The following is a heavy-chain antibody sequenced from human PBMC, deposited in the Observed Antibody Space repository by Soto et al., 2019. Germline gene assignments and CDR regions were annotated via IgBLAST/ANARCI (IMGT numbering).Heavy chain of an antibody. CDR3: ARVVLTITRGAFDA. J-gene: IGHJ3*01. Sequence: QVQLQESGPGLVKPSGTLSLTCAVSGGSISSSHWWTWVRQSPGKGLEYIGEISHSGTSNSNPSLKSRVTLSVVKSKNHLSLTLTSVTAADTAVYYCARVVLTITRGAFDAWGQGTLVIVSS. V-gene: IGHV4-4*02. D-gene: IGHD3-9*01. CDR2: ISHSGTS. CDR1: GGSISSSHW.